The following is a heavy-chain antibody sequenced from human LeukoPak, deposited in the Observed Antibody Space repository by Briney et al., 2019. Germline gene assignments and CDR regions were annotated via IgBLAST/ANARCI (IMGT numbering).Heavy chain of an antibody. CDR1: GFTFSSYA. CDR2: ISGSGGST. D-gene: IGHD3-10*01. J-gene: IGHJ4*02. V-gene: IGHV3-23*01. Sequence: PGGSLRLSCAASGFTFSSYAMNWVRQAPGKGLEWVAGISGSGGSTYYADSVKGRFTISRDNSKDTLYLQMNSLSPEDTALFYCAKVYYYCSGTSRFYFDSWGQGTLVIVSS. CDR3: AKVYYYCSGTSRFYFDS.